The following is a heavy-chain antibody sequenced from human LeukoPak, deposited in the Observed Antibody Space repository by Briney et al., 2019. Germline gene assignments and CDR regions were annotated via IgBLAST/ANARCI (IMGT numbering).Heavy chain of an antibody. CDR2: ISDSGGRT. Sequence: GGSLRLSCAASGFTFSSYDFSNYAMSWVRQAPGKGLEWVSAISDSGGRTYYADSVRGRFTTSRDNSKNTVYLQMNSLRVEDTAVYYCAKGPVSAIVGATTLDYWGQGTLVTVSS. J-gene: IGHJ4*02. CDR3: AKGPVSAIVGATTLDY. V-gene: IGHV3-23*01. CDR1: GFTFSSYDFSNYA. D-gene: IGHD1-26*01.